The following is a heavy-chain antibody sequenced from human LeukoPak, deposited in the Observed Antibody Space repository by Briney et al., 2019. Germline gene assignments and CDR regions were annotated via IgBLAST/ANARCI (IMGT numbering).Heavy chain of an antibody. CDR1: GFTFSSYS. Sequence: GGSLRPSCAAFGFTFSSYSMSWVRQAPGKGLEWVSYISSSSTTIYYADSVKGRFTISRDNAKNSLYLQMNSLRDEDTAVYYCARDSSGSYYPNWFDPWGQGTLVTVSS. J-gene: IGHJ5*02. CDR3: ARDSSGSYYPNWFDP. CDR2: ISSSSTTI. D-gene: IGHD3-10*01. V-gene: IGHV3-48*02.